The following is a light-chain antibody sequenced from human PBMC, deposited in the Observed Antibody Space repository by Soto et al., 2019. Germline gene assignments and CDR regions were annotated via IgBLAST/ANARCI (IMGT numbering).Light chain of an antibody. V-gene: IGKV1-5*01. CDR1: QSISSW. Sequence: DIQMTQSPSTLSASVGDRVTITCRASQSISSWLAWYQQKPGKAPKLLIYDASSLESGVQSRFSGSGSGTEFTLTITSPQPDDFATYYCQQYNSYPWTFGQGTKVEIK. CDR2: DAS. J-gene: IGKJ1*01. CDR3: QQYNSYPWT.